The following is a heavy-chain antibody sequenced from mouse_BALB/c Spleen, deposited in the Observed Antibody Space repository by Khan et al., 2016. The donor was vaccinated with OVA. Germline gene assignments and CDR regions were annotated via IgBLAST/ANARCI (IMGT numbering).Heavy chain of an antibody. CDR1: GYTFTDYN. D-gene: IGHD1-2*01. CDR2: IYPNNGDT. Sequence: VQLQQSGPELVKPGASVKISCKASGYTFTDYNMDWVKQSHGKSLEWIGYIYPNNGDTGYNQKFKTKATLTVDNSSSTAYMELRSLTSEDSAVYYGSRSGYGSFAYWGQGTLVTVSA. CDR3: SRSGYGSFAY. J-gene: IGHJ3*01. V-gene: IGHV1S29*02.